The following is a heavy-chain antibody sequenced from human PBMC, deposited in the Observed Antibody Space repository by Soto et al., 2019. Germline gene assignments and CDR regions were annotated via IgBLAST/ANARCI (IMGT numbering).Heavy chain of an antibody. D-gene: IGHD5-12*01. J-gene: IGHJ6*02. CDR1: GFTFSSYG. V-gene: IGHV3-33*01. CDR3: ARDLATIAYYYYGMDV. Sequence: QVQLVESGGGVVQPGRSLRLSCAASGFTFSSYGMHWVRQAPGKGLEWVAVIWYDGSNKYYADSVKGRFTISRDNSKNTLYPQMNSLGAEEPAVYFCARDLATIAYYYYGMDVWGQGTKVNLS. CDR2: IWYDGSNK.